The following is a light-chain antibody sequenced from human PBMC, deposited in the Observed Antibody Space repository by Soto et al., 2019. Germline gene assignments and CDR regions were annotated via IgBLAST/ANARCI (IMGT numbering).Light chain of an antibody. CDR1: SSDVGSYNL. J-gene: IGLJ1*01. Sequence: QSVLTQPASVPGSPGQSITISCTGTSSDVGSYNLVSWYQQHPGKAPKLMIYEGSKRPSGVSNRFSGSKSGNTASLTISGLQAEDEADYYCCSYAGSSTYVFGTGTKVPVL. V-gene: IGLV2-23*01. CDR2: EGS. CDR3: CSYAGSSTYV.